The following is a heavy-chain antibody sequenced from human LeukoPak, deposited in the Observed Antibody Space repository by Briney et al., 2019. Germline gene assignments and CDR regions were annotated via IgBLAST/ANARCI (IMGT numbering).Heavy chain of an antibody. Sequence: GGSLRLACAASGFTFSNAWMSWVRQAPGKGLEWVAVISYDGSNKYNADSVKGRFTISRDNSKNTLYLQMNSLRAEDTAVYYCAKGSTEKWLDDAFDIWGQGTMVTVSS. CDR1: GFTFSNAW. CDR2: ISYDGSNK. V-gene: IGHV3-30*18. J-gene: IGHJ3*02. CDR3: AKGSTEKWLDDAFDI. D-gene: IGHD6-19*01.